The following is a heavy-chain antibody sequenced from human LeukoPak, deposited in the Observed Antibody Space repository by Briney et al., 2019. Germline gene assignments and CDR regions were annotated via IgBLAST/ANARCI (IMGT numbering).Heavy chain of an antibody. CDR3: AREPRDTAMVLIVINDAFDI. J-gene: IGHJ3*02. Sequence: HSGGSLRLSCAASGFTFSAYWMSWVRQAPGKGLEWVANIKQDGSEKYYVDSVKGRFTISRDNAKNSLYLQMNSLRAEDTAVYYCAREPRDTAMVLIVINDAFDIWGQGTMVTVSS. CDR2: IKQDGSEK. D-gene: IGHD5-18*01. CDR1: GFTFSAYW. V-gene: IGHV3-7*03.